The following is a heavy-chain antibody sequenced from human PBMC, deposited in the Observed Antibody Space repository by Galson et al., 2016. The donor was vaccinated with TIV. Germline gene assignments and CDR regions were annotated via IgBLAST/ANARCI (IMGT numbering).Heavy chain of an antibody. D-gene: IGHD7-27*01. J-gene: IGHJ6*03. CDR3: ARATLDVAISGGDYYHYHMDV. Sequence: QSGAEVTKSGESLKISCRVSGYSFTGYWMAWVRQMPGKGLEWMGIIFPGDSDIKYSPSFQGRVTFSVDKSINTAYLQWGSLKASDTAVYFCARATLDVAISGGDYYHYHMDVWGTGTTVTVSS. CDR1: GYSFTGYW. CDR2: IFPGDSDI. V-gene: IGHV5-51*01.